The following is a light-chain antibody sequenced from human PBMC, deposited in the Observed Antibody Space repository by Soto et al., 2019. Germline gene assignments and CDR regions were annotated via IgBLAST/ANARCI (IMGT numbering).Light chain of an antibody. V-gene: IGKV3-15*01. Sequence: MTLVPATLSVSTGKRVTLTCRASQSVRTNLAWYQQKPGQAPRLLFYGASTRANGLPARVLGSASEPLFPLTISPAQFEELAVYYCHQYKVRPPITLGLGTRLEIK. CDR3: HQYKVRPPIT. CDR1: QSVRTN. CDR2: GAS. J-gene: IGKJ5*01.